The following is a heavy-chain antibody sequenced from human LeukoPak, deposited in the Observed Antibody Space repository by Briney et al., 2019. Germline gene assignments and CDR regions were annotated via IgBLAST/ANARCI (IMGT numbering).Heavy chain of an antibody. CDR3: ARKSASGNYPLDY. Sequence: GGSLRLSCAASGFNFGSYSMTWVRQAPGKGLEWVSVMSADSATTFYAVSVKGRFTISRDNAKNTVFLQMSSLRAEDTALYYCARKSASGNYPLDYWGQGTLVTVSS. J-gene: IGHJ4*02. CDR1: GFNFGSYS. CDR2: MSADSATT. V-gene: IGHV3-23*01. D-gene: IGHD3-10*01.